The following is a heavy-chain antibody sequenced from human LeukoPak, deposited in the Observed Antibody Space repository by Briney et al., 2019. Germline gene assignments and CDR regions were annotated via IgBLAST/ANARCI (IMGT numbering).Heavy chain of an antibody. CDR2: INPNSGDT. Sequence: ASVKVSCKASGYIFTGYYMHWVRQAPGQGLEWMGWINPNSGDTNYAQKFQGRVTMTRDTSISTAYMELRRLRSDDTAVYYCAREGNYGDYAGYAFDYWGQGTLVTVSS. V-gene: IGHV1-2*02. D-gene: IGHD4-17*01. J-gene: IGHJ4*02. CDR1: GYIFTGYY. CDR3: AREGNYGDYAGYAFDY.